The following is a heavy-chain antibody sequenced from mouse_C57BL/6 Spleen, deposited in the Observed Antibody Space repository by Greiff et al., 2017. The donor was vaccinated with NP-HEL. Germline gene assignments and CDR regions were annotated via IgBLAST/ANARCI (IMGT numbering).Heavy chain of an antibody. Sequence: QVQLQQSGTELVTPGASVKLSCKASGYTFTSYWMHWVKQRPGQGLEWIGNINPSSGGTNYNEKFKSKATLTVDKPSSTAYMQLSSLTSEDSAVYYCARMGYYYGSSIHYWGQGTTLTVSS. CDR1: GYTFTSYW. D-gene: IGHD1-1*01. CDR2: INPSSGGT. J-gene: IGHJ2*01. V-gene: IGHV1-53*01. CDR3: ARMGYYYGSSIHY.